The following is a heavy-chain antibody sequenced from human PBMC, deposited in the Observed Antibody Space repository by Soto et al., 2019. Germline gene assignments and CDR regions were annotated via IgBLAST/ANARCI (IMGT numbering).Heavy chain of an antibody. CDR1: GFTFSSYW. CDR3: AREIRFLEWLFPDY. J-gene: IGHJ4*02. V-gene: IGHV3-7*01. CDR2: IKQDGSEK. Sequence: GGSLRLSCAASGFTFSSYWMSWVRQAPGKGLEWVANIKQDGSEKYYVDSVKGRFTISRDNAKNSLYLQMNSLRAEDTAVYYCAREIRFLEWLFPDYWGQGTLVTVSS. D-gene: IGHD3-3*01.